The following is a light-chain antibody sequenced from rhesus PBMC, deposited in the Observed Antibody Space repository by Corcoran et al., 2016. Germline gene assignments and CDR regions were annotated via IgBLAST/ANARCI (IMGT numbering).Light chain of an antibody. CDR2: AAS. J-gene: IGKJ4*01. CDR1: QTISSY. Sequence: DIQMTQSPSSLSASVGDRVTITCRASQTISSYLAWYQQKPGKVPKLLIYAASSLESGVPSRFSGSGSGTEFTLTISSLQPEDFATYYCQQHNSHPRTFGGGTKVELK. CDR3: QQHNSHPRT. V-gene: IGKV1S5*01.